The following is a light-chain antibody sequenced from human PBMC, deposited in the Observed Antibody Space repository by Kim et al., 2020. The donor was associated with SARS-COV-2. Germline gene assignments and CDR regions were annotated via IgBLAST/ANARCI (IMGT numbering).Light chain of an antibody. CDR1: QSVSSY. J-gene: IGKJ4*01. Sequence: SVSPGERATLSCGASQSVSSYLAWYQQKPGQAPRLLIYGASTRATGIPARFSGSGSGTEFTLTISSLQSEDFAVYYCQHYNNWPLTFGGGTKLEI. CDR3: QHYNNWPLT. V-gene: IGKV3-15*01. CDR2: GAS.